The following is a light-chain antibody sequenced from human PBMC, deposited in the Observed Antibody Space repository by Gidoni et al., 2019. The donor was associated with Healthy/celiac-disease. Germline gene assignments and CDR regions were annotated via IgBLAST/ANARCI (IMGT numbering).Light chain of an antibody. Sequence: IQFTQSPSSLSASVGDRVTITCRPSHGISSYLAWYQQKPGKAPKLLIYAASTLQSGVPSRFSGSGAGTDFTITISSLQAEDFATDYCQQHNSYPPVTFGGGTKVEIK. V-gene: IGKV1-9*01. CDR3: QQHNSYPPVT. J-gene: IGKJ4*01. CDR1: HGISSY. CDR2: AAS.